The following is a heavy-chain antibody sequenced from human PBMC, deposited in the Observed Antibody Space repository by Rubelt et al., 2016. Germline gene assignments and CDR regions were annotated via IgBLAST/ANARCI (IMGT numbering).Heavy chain of an antibody. CDR3: AKGSVTGYWYFDL. V-gene: IGHV3-23*01. Sequence: VSAISGSGGSTYYADSVKGRFTISRDNSKNTLYLQMNSLRAEDTAVYYCAKGSVTGYWYFDLWGRGTLVTVSS. D-gene: IGHD1-1*01. CDR2: ISGSGGST. J-gene: IGHJ2*01.